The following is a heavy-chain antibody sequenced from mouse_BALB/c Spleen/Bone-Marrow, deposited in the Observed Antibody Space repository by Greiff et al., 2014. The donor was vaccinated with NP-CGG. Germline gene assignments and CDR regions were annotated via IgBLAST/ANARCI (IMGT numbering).Heavy chain of an antibody. CDR2: IRNKANGYTT. CDR3: ARDRGLTYFDY. J-gene: IGHJ2*01. D-gene: IGHD2-4*01. Sequence: EVHLVESGGGLVQPGDSLRLSCATSGFTFTDYYMNWVRQPPGKALEWLGFIRNKANGYTTKYSASVKGRFTISRDNSQSILYLQMNTLRAEDSATYYCARDRGLTYFDYWGQGTTLTVSS. V-gene: IGHV7-3*02. CDR1: GFTFTDYY.